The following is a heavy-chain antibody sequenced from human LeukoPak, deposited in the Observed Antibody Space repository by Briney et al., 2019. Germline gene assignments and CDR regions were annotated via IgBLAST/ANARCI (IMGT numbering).Heavy chain of an antibody. V-gene: IGHV3-21*01. CDR1: GFTFSSYS. D-gene: IGHD3-22*01. CDR3: ARDVEGYYDSSGTFDY. CDR2: ISSSSSYI. J-gene: IGHJ4*02. Sequence: GRSLRLSCGASGFTFSSYSMNWVRQAPGKGLEWVSSISSSSSYIYYADSVKGRFTISRDNAKNSLYLQMNSLRAEDTAVYYCARDVEGYYDSSGTFDYWGQGTLVTVSS.